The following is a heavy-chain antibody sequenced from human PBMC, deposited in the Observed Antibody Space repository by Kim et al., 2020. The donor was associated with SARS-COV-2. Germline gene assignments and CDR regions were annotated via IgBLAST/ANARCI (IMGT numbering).Heavy chain of an antibody. CDR1: GFSLSTSGMC. V-gene: IGHV2-70*01. Sequence: SGPTLVNPTQTLTLTCTFSGFSLSTSGMCVSWIRQPPGKALEWLALIDWDDDKYYSTSLKTRLTISKDTSKNQVVLTMTNMDPVDTATYYCARTRYGSSGWYGGPYFDYWGQGTLVTVSS. CDR2: IDWDDDK. CDR3: ARTRYGSSGWYGGPYFDY. J-gene: IGHJ4*02. D-gene: IGHD6-19*01.